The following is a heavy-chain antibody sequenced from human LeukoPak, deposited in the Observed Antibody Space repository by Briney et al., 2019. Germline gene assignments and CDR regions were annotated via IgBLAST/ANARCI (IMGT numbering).Heavy chain of an antibody. Sequence: SVKVSRKASGGTYSSFAISWVRQAPGQGLEWMGRIIPILGIANYAQKFQGRVTITADKSTSTAYMELSSLRSEDTAVYYCARDNYGDYPGYWGQGTLVTVSS. J-gene: IGHJ4*02. CDR3: ARDNYGDYPGY. D-gene: IGHD4-17*01. CDR1: GGTYSSFA. V-gene: IGHV1-69*04. CDR2: IIPILGIA.